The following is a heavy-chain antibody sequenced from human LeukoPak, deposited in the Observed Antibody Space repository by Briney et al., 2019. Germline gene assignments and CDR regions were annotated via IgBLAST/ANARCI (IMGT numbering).Heavy chain of an antibody. CDR1: GGSISSGDYY. Sequence: PSETLSLTCTVSGGSISSGDYYWSWIRQPPGKGLEWIGYIYYSGSTNYNPSLKSRVTISVDTSKNQFSLKLSSVTAADTAVYYCARGGMITFELDHWGQGTLVTVSS. V-gene: IGHV4-61*08. CDR3: ARGGMITFELDH. D-gene: IGHD3-16*01. CDR2: IYYSGST. J-gene: IGHJ5*02.